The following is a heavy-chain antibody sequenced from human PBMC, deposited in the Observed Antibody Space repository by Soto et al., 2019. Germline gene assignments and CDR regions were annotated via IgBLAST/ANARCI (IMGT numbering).Heavy chain of an antibody. J-gene: IGHJ4*02. Sequence: QVQLVESGGGVVQPGRSLRLSCAASGFTFSSYSMHWVRQAPGKGLEWVALIWHDGSKQYYADSVKGRFAISRDNAKTTLYLQMNSLRADDTAEYYCAREEGVVARAFDYWGQGALVTVSS. V-gene: IGHV3-33*01. CDR3: AREEGVVARAFDY. CDR2: IWHDGSKQ. CDR1: GFTFSSYS. D-gene: IGHD2-15*01.